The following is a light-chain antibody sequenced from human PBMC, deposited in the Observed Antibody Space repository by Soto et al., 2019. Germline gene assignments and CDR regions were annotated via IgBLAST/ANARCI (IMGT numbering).Light chain of an antibody. CDR3: QQYGSSSWT. V-gene: IGKV3-20*01. Sequence: EIVLTQSPGTLSLSPGERATLSCRASQSVSSSYLAWYQQKPGQAPRLLIYGTSSRATAIPDRFSGSVSGTDFTLTISRLEPEDFGVYYCQQYGSSSWTFGQGTKVEIK. CDR2: GTS. CDR1: QSVSSSY. J-gene: IGKJ1*01.